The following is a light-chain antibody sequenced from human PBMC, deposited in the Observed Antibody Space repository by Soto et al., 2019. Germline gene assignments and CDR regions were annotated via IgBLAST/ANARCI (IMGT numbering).Light chain of an antibody. V-gene: IGKV3-15*01. CDR3: QQYNNWPRT. CDR1: QSVNNN. CDR2: GAS. J-gene: IGKJ1*01. Sequence: EIVLTHSPGTLSLSPWERATLSFRSSQSVNNNYVAWYQQKPGQAPRLLIYGASTRATGIPARFSGSGSGTEFTLTISSLQSEDFAVYYCQQYNNWPRTFGQGTKVDIK.